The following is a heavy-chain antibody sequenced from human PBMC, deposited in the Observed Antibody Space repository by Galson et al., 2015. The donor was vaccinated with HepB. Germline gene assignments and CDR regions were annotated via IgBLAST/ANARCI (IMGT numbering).Heavy chain of an antibody. V-gene: IGHV1-2*02. CDR2: INPNSGGT. CDR3: ASGSSSWYKTVHWYFDL. Sequence: SVKVSCKASGYTFTGYYMHWVRQAPGQGLEWMGWINPNSGGTNYAQKFQGRVTMTRDTSISTAYMELSRLRSDDTAVYYCASGSSSWYKTVHWYFDLWGRGTLVTVSS. J-gene: IGHJ2*01. D-gene: IGHD6-13*01. CDR1: GYTFTGYY.